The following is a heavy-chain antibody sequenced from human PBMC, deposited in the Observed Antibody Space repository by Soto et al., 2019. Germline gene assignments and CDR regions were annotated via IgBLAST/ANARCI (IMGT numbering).Heavy chain of an antibody. CDR3: ARSVEGHFDY. Sequence: LRLSCVASGFTFSVYSMNWVRQAPGKGLEWFSYITSDTKTIKYADSVKGRFTISRDNAKNSVYLQMNSLRDEDTAVYYCARSVEGHFDYWGQGTVVTVSS. D-gene: IGHD6-19*01. V-gene: IGHV3-48*02. CDR1: GFTFSVYS. CDR2: ITSDTKTI. J-gene: IGHJ4*02.